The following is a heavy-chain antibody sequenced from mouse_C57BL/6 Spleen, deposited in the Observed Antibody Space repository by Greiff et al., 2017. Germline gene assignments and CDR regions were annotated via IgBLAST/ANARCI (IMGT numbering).Heavy chain of an antibody. Sequence: QVQLQQSGAELVKPGASVKISCKASGYAFSSYWMNWVKQRPGKGLEWIGQIYPGDGDTNYNGKFKGKATLTADKSSSTAYMQLSSLTSEDSAVYFCARAAYYYGSSYVDYYAMDYWGQGTSVTVSS. V-gene: IGHV1-80*01. CDR3: ARAAYYYGSSYVDYYAMDY. D-gene: IGHD1-1*01. J-gene: IGHJ4*01. CDR2: IYPGDGDT. CDR1: GYAFSSYW.